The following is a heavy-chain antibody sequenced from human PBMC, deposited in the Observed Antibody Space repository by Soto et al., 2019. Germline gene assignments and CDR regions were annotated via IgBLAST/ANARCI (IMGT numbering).Heavy chain of an antibody. V-gene: IGHV1-18*04. Sequence: GASVKVSCKASGYTFTSYGISWVRQAPGQGLEWMGWISAYNGNTNYAQKLQGRVTMTTDTSTSTAYMELRSRRSDDTAVYYCARDGRVGCSSTSCWENYGMDVWGQGTTVTVSS. CDR1: GYTFTSYG. D-gene: IGHD2-2*01. CDR3: ARDGRVGCSSTSCWENYGMDV. CDR2: ISAYNGNT. J-gene: IGHJ6*02.